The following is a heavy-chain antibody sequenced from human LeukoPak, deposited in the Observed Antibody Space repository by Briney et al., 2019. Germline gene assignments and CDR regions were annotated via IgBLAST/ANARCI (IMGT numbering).Heavy chain of an antibody. CDR3: ARDCRDCTSTSCYLGYDP. J-gene: IGHJ5*02. D-gene: IGHD2-2*01. CDR1: GYTFTSYG. Sequence: ASVKVSCKASGYTFTSYGISWVRQAPGRGLEWMGWISAYNGNTNYAQKFQGRATMTTDTSTSTAYMELRSLRSDDTAVYYCARDCRDCTSTSCYLGYDPWGQGTLVTVSS. CDR2: ISAYNGNT. V-gene: IGHV1-18*01.